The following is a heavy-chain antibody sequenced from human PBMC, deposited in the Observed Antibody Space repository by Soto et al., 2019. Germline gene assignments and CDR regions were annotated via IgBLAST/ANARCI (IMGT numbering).Heavy chain of an antibody. D-gene: IGHD3-10*01. Sequence: SETLSLTCTVSGGSISSSSYYWGWIRQPPGKGLEWIGSIYYSGSTYYNPSLKSRVTISVDTSENQFSLKLSSVTAADTAVYYCARRGIYGSGSFHYYYGMDVWGQGTRVTVSS. V-gene: IGHV4-39*01. CDR1: GGSISSSSYY. CDR2: IYYSGST. J-gene: IGHJ6*02. CDR3: ARRGIYGSGSFHYYYGMDV.